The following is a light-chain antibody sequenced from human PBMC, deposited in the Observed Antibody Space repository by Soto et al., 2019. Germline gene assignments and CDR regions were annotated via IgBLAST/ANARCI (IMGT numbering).Light chain of an antibody. Sequence: QSALTQPASVSGSPGQSITISCTGTSSDIGGYNYVSWYQQDPGKAPKLIIYGVSNRPSGVSNRFSGSKSGNTASLTISGLQAEDEADYYCSSNTSSSALYVVFGGGTKVTVL. CDR2: GVS. CDR1: SSDIGGYNY. CDR3: SSNTSSSALYVV. J-gene: IGLJ2*01. V-gene: IGLV2-14*01.